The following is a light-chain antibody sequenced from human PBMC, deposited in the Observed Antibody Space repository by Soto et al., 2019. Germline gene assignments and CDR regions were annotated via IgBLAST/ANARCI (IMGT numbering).Light chain of an antibody. CDR3: QQYNSYPGT. CDR2: DAS. CDR1: QSISSW. Sequence: QITQSASTVSASVGDRVTITCRASQSISSWLAWYQQKPGKAPKLLIYDASSLESGVPSRFSGSGSGTEFTLTISSLQPDDFATYYCQQYNSYPGTFGQGTKVDIK. J-gene: IGKJ1*01. V-gene: IGKV1-5*01.